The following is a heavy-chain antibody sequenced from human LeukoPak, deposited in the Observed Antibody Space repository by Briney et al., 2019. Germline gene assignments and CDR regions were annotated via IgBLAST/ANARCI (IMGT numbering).Heavy chain of an antibody. CDR2: INPNTGDT. CDR3: AVAPGDY. J-gene: IGHJ4*02. Sequence: ASVRVSCKAPGYTFTGYYMHWVRQAPGQGLEWMGWINPNTGDTHYALQFQGRVTLTRDTSITTVYMELSRLTSDDTAIFYCAVAPGDYWGQGTLVTVSS. D-gene: IGHD2-21*01. CDR1: GYTFTGYY. V-gene: IGHV1-2*02.